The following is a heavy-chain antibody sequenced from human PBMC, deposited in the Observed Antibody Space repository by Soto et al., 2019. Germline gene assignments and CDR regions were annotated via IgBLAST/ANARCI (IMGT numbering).Heavy chain of an antibody. CDR3: ARDIITVIGGEIYYYFGMDV. V-gene: IGHV4-34*01. Sequence: SETLSLTCTVHGWSFREYYWSWLRQPPGKGLEWIGEINQSGTTHYNPSLKRRINISIDTSKNQFSLNLTSVTAADTATYYCARDIITVIGGEIYYYFGMDVWGQGTTVTVSS. J-gene: IGHJ6*02. CDR1: GWSFREYY. CDR2: INQSGTT. D-gene: IGHD3-10*01.